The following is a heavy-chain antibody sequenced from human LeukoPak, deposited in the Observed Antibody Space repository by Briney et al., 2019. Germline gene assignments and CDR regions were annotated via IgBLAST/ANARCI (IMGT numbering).Heavy chain of an antibody. CDR2: ISYDGSDK. J-gene: IGHJ6*02. CDR3: GKDRGAAAGTRYGMDV. CDR1: GFTFISYG. D-gene: IGHD6-13*01. Sequence: GRSLRLSCAASGFTFISYGMHWVRQAPGKGLEWVAVISYDGSDKYYADSVKGRFTISRDNSKDTLYLQMNSLRPEDTAVYYCGKDRGAAAGTRYGMDVWGQGATVTVSS. V-gene: IGHV3-30*18.